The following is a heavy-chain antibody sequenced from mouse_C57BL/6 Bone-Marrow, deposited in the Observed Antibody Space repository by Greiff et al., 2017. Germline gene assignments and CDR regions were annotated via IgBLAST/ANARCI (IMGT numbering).Heavy chain of an antibody. V-gene: IGHV1-80*01. Sequence: QVQLQQSGAVLLKPGASVKISCKASGYAFSNYWMNWVKQRPGKGLEWIGQIYPGDGDISYNGKFKGKATLTADKSSSTAYMQLRSLTSEDSAVYFCARGAYWGQGTLVTVSS. CDR1: GYAFSNYW. J-gene: IGHJ3*01. CDR2: IYPGDGDI. CDR3: ARGAY.